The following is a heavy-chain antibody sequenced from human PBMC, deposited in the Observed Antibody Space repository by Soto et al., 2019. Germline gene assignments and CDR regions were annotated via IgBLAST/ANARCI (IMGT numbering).Heavy chain of an antibody. D-gene: IGHD3-10*01. CDR1: CASIAYPY. CDR2: VNDGWGA. J-gene: IGHJ6*02. V-gene: IGHV4-59*08. Sequence: PSKTLSLTYTISCASIAYPYCRRNRQGPGKGMEWIGYVNDGWGAAYNPSLQSRVAVSLDTSKSLLSLKLTSVTATDTAVYYCVRQGFGALHGLVDVWGQGTTVTVS. CDR3: VRQGFGALHGLVDV.